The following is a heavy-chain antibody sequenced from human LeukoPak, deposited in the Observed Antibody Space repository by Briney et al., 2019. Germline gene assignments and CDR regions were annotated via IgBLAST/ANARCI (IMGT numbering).Heavy chain of an antibody. V-gene: IGHV1-46*01. Sequence: ASVKVSCKTSGFTFTSYYMHWVRQAPGQGLEWMGIINPSGSSTSCAQRFQGRVTMTRDTSTSTVYMELSSLRSEDTAVYYCARDNSYRDSSWWFDPWGQGTLVTVSS. CDR1: GFTFTSYY. CDR2: INPSGSST. CDR3: ARDNSYRDSSWWFDP. D-gene: IGHD6-6*01. J-gene: IGHJ5*02.